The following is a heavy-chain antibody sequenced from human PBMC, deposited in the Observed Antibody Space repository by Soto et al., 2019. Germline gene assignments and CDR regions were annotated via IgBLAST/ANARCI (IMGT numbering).Heavy chain of an antibody. V-gene: IGHV1-24*01. Sequence: ASVKVSCKVSGYTLTELSMHWVRQAPGKGLERMGGFDPEDGETIYAQKFQGRVTMTEDTSTDTAYMELSSLRAEDTAVYYCAKGVVVAATYFQHWGQGTLVTVSS. CDR1: GYTLTELS. D-gene: IGHD2-15*01. J-gene: IGHJ1*01. CDR2: FDPEDGET. CDR3: AKGVVVAATYFQH.